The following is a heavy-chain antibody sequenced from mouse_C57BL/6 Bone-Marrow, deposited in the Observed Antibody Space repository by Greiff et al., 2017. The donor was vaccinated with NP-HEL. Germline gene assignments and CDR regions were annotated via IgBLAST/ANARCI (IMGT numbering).Heavy chain of an antibody. Sequence: EVMLVESGEGLVKPGGSLKLSCAASGFTFSSYAMSWVRQTPEKRLEWVAYISSGGDYIYYADTVKGRFTISRDNARNTPYLQMSSLKSEDTAVYYCTRALYYYGSSSWFAYWGQGTLVTVSA. CDR1: GFTFSSYA. CDR3: TRALYYYGSSSWFAY. V-gene: IGHV5-9-1*02. J-gene: IGHJ3*01. D-gene: IGHD1-1*01. CDR2: ISSGGDYI.